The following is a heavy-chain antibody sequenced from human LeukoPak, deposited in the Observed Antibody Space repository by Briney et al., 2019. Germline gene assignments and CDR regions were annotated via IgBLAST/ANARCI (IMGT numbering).Heavy chain of an antibody. D-gene: IGHD3-10*01. V-gene: IGHV1-8*02. Sequence: GSSVKVSCKASGGTFSSYAISWVRQAPGQGLEWMGWMNPNSGNTGYAQKFQGRVTMTRNTSISTAYMELSSLRSEDTAVYYCARSHIEWIYYYYGSGSYYTIMDVWGQGTTVTVSS. CDR3: ARSHIEWIYYYYGSGSYYTIMDV. CDR1: GGTFSSYA. J-gene: IGHJ6*02. CDR2: MNPNSGNT.